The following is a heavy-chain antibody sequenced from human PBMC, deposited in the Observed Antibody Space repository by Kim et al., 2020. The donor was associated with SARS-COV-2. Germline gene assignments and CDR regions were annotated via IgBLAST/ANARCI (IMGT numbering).Heavy chain of an antibody. V-gene: IGHV3-48*02. CDR2: ISSSSSTI. CDR3: ARDPKLLWFGELLYRMDV. Sequence: GGSLRLSCAASGFTFSSYSMNWVRQAPGKGLEWVSYISSSSSTIYYADSVKGRFTISRDNAKNSLYLQMNSLRDEDTAVYYCARDPKLLWFGELLYRMDVWGQGTTVTASS. D-gene: IGHD3-10*01. J-gene: IGHJ6*02. CDR1: GFTFSSYS.